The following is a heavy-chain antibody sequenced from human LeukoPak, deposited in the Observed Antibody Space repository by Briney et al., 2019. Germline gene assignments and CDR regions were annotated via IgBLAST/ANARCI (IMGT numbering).Heavy chain of an antibody. CDR1: GYTFTNYA. V-gene: IGHV7-4-1*02. CDR2: INTNTGNP. CDR3: ARRLTFPPYYMDV. Sequence: ASVKVSCKASGYTFTNYAMNWVRQAPGQGLEWMGCINTNTGNPTYAQGFTGRFVFSLDASDSTAYLQINSLRAEDTAVYYCARRLTFPPYYMDVWGKGTTVTVSS. J-gene: IGHJ6*03. D-gene: IGHD3-16*01.